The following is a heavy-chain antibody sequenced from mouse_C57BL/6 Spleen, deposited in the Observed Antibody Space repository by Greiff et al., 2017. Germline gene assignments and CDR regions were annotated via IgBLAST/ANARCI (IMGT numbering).Heavy chain of an antibody. V-gene: IGHV1-55*01. CDR2: IYPGSGST. D-gene: IGHD1-1*01. CDR1: GYTFTGYW. J-gene: IGHJ1*03. Sequence: QVQLQQPGAELVKPGASVKMSCKASGYTFTGYWITWVKQRPGQGLEWIGDIYPGSGSTYYTEKFKSKATLTVDTSSSTAYMQLSSLTSEDSAIYYCARESITLYFDVWGTGTTVTVSS. CDR3: ARESITLYFDV.